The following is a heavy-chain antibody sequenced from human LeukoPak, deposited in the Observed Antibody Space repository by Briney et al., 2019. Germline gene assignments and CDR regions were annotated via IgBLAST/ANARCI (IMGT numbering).Heavy chain of an antibody. CDR1: GYTFTSYY. V-gene: IGHV1-46*01. Sequence: GASVKVSCKASGYTFTSYYMHWGRQAPGQGLEWMGIINPSGGSTSYAQKFQGRVTMTRDTSTRTVYMELSRLRSDDTAVYYWAREYSSSWYGEYFQHWGQGTLVTVSS. CDR2: INPSGGST. CDR3: AREYSSSWYGEYFQH. D-gene: IGHD6-13*01. J-gene: IGHJ1*01.